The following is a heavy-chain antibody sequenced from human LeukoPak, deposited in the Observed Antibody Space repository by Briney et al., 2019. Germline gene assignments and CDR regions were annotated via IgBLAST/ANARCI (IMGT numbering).Heavy chain of an antibody. Sequence: GGSLRLSCAASGFTFSSYSMNWVRQAPGKGLEWVSYISSSGSTIYYADSVKGRFTISRGNAKNSLYLQMNSLRAEDTAVYYCARVSDTAMDPAIGDYWGQGTLVTVSS. J-gene: IGHJ4*02. CDR3: ARVSDTAMDPAIGDY. CDR2: ISSSGSTI. CDR1: GFTFSSYS. V-gene: IGHV3-48*04. D-gene: IGHD5-18*01.